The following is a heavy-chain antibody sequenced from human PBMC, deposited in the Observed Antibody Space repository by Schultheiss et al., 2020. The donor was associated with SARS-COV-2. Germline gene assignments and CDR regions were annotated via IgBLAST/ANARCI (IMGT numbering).Heavy chain of an antibody. D-gene: IGHD3-3*01. CDR2: IWYDGSNK. Sequence: GGSLRLSCAASGFTFSSYGMHWVRQAPGKGLEWVAVIWYDGSNKYYADSVKGRFTISRDNSKNTMYLQMNSLRAEDTAVYYCARSNLYYDFWSGYYPFDYWGQGTLVTVSS. V-gene: IGHV3-33*01. CDR3: ARSNLYYDFWSGYYPFDY. J-gene: IGHJ4*02. CDR1: GFTFSSYG.